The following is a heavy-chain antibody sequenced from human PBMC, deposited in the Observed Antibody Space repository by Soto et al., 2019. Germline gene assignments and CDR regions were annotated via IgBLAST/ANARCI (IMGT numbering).Heavy chain of an antibody. J-gene: IGHJ6*02. Sequence: SETLSLTCAVYGGSFSGFYWSWIRQPPGKGLEWIGEINHSGSTNYSPSLKSRVTISVDTSKNQFSLKLSSVTAADTAVYYCARGLAAAGYYYYYGMDVWGQGTTVTVSS. V-gene: IGHV4-34*01. D-gene: IGHD6-13*01. CDR1: GGSFSGFY. CDR3: ARGLAAAGYYYYYGMDV. CDR2: INHSGST.